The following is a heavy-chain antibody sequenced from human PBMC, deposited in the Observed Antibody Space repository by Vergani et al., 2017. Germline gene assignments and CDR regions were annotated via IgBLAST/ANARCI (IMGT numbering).Heavy chain of an antibody. CDR2: TWTDGSNK. Sequence: VQLVESGGGLVQPGGSLRLSCAASGFTVSSNYMSWVRQAPGKGLEWVAVTWTDGSNKYYAESVKGRFTISRDNSKNTLYLQMNSLRAEDTAVYYCAKAPYPGYYYYGMDVWGQGTTVTVSS. CDR3: AKAPYPGYYYYGMDV. V-gene: IGHV3-33*06. J-gene: IGHJ6*02. CDR1: GFTVSSNY. D-gene: IGHD3-16*01.